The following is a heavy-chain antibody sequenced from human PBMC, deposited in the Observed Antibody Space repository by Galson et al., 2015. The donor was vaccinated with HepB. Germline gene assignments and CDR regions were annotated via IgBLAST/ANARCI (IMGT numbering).Heavy chain of an antibody. CDR1: GFTFSGSA. J-gene: IGHJ6*03. CDR2: IRSKANSYAT. V-gene: IGHV3-73*01. D-gene: IGHD2-2*02. Sequence: SLRLSCAASGFTFSGSAMHWVRQASGKGLEWVGRIRSKANSYATAYAASVKGRFTISRDDSKNTAYLQMNSLKTEDTVVYYCTSIGYCSSTSCYIPHTTQTGYMDVWGKGTTVTVSS. CDR3: TSIGYCSSTSCYIPHTTQTGYMDV.